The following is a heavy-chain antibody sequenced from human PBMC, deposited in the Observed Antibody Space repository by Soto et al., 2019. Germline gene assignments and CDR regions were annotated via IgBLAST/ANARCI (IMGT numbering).Heavy chain of an antibody. D-gene: IGHD6-13*01. V-gene: IGHV4-4*02. J-gene: IGHJ6*02. CDR2: ISHIGDT. CDR3: ARHLYGSPLDV. CDR1: GDSIGYSNW. Sequence: PSETLSLNGAVSGDSIGYSNWWTWVRQSPEKGLEWIGEISHIGDTDYSPSLKSRVNILLASSQNKFSLKMKSMTAADTAVYYCARHLYGSPLDVWGQGITVT.